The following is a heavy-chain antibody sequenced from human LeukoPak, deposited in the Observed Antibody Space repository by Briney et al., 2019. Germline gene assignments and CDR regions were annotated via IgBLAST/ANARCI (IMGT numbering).Heavy chain of an antibody. CDR2: IFPGDSDM. D-gene: IGHD5-24*01. CDR3: ARFEVNHADGSDNYYFDY. CDR1: GYTFADLW. Sequence: GESLKISCQASGYTFADLWIGWVRQMPGKGLEWMGIIFPGDSDMRYNPSFQGRVSMSVDKSTNTAFLQWGSLKASDTAMYYCARFEVNHADGSDNYYFDYWGQGTLVTVSS. V-gene: IGHV5-51*01. J-gene: IGHJ4*02.